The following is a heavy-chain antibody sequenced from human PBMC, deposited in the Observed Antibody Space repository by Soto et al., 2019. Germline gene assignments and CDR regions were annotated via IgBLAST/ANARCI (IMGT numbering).Heavy chain of an antibody. CDR2: INAGNGNT. D-gene: IGHD5-12*01. J-gene: IGHJ6*02. Sequence: ASVKVSCKASGYTFTSYAMHWERQAPGQRREGMGWINAGNGNTKYSQKFQGRVTITRHKSAGTAYMELSSLRSEDRSVYSYAIDPGGGYDSVSYYYYCMDVWGHKTTVTDSS. V-gene: IGHV1-3*01. CDR1: GYTFTSYA. CDR3: AIDPGGGYDSVSYYYYCMDV.